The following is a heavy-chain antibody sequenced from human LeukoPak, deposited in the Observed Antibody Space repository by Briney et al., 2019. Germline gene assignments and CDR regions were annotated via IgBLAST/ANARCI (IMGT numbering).Heavy chain of an antibody. Sequence: PGGSLRLSCAATGFSFSSSVMSWVRQAPARGLEWVSTINLSGDHTYYADSMKGRFTISRDNSKDTLYLQMNSLRADDTAVYYCTRSPSLGGSYWGFDSWGQGTLVTVSS. V-gene: IGHV3-23*01. CDR1: GFSFSSSV. D-gene: IGHD1-26*01. J-gene: IGHJ4*02. CDR2: INLSGDHT. CDR3: TRSPSLGGSYWGFDS.